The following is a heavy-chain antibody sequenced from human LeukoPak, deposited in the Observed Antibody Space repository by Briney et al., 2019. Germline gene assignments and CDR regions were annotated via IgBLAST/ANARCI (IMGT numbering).Heavy chain of an antibody. J-gene: IGHJ6*03. CDR3: VKDSQWLVPDYYMDV. CDR1: GFTFSSYG. V-gene: IGHV3-30*02. Sequence: PGRSLRLSCAASGFTFSSYGMHWVRQAPGKGLEWVAFIRYDAYNNYHADAVKGRFTISRDNSKNTLFLQMNSLRAEDTAVYYCVKDSQWLVPDYYMDVWGKGTTVTVSS. CDR2: IRYDAYNN. D-gene: IGHD6-19*01.